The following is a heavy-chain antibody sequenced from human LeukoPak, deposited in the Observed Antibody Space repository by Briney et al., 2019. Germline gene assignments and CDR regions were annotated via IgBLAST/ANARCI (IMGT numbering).Heavy chain of an antibody. Sequence: GGSLRLSCAASGFTFSSYGMHWVRQAPGKGLEWVAFIRYDGSNKYYADSVKGRFTISRDNSKNTLYLQMNSLRAEDTAVYYCAKDQRRPYYYGSGTQGAFDIWGQGTMVTVSS. CDR2: IRYDGSNK. J-gene: IGHJ3*02. V-gene: IGHV3-30*02. D-gene: IGHD3-10*01. CDR3: AKDQRRPYYYGSGTQGAFDI. CDR1: GFTFSSYG.